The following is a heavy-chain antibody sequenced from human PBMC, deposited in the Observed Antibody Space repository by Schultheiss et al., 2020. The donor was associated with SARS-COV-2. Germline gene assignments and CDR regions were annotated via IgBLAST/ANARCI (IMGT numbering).Heavy chain of an antibody. V-gene: IGHV3-23*01. J-gene: IGHJ5*02. CDR2: ISGSGGST. Sequence: GESLKISCAASGFTFSSYAMSWVRQAPGKGLEWVSAISGSGGSTYYADSVKGRFTISRDNSKNTLYLQMNSLRAEDTAVYYCARGWWQMGDGWFDPWGQGTLVTVSS. CDR3: ARGWWQMGDGWFDP. D-gene: IGHD2-15*01. CDR1: GFTFSSYA.